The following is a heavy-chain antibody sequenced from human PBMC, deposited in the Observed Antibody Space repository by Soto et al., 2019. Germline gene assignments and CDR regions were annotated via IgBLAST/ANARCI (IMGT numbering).Heavy chain of an antibody. CDR1: GGPVSSYA. CDR3: ARGRLRWYYRDAFDI. CDR2: IIPIFGTA. J-gene: IGHJ3*02. D-gene: IGHD4-17*01. V-gene: IGHV1-69*13. Sequence: ASVKVCCKASGGPVSSYAISWVRQAPGQGLEWMGGIIPIFGTANYAQKFQGRVTITADESTSTAYMELSSLRSEDTAVYYCARGRLRWYYRDAFDIWGQGTMVTVSS.